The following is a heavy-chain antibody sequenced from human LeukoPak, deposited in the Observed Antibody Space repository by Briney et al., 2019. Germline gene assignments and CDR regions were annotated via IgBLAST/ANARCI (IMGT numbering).Heavy chain of an antibody. Sequence: PSETLSLTCSVSNGSISSDYWTWIRQPPGKGLEWIGYIYYSGSTKYNPSLESRATISLDTSRNQFSLKLTSMSAADTAVYYCARLTTRPGGIRPLIVDFWGQGTLVTVSS. CDR2: IYYSGST. J-gene: IGHJ4*02. CDR1: NGSISSDY. CDR3: ARLTTRPGGIRPLIVDF. D-gene: IGHD2-21*01. V-gene: IGHV4-59*01.